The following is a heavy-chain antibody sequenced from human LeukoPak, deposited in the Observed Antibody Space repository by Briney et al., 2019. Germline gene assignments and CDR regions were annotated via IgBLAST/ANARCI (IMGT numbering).Heavy chain of an antibody. CDR1: GFTFSSYA. CDR2: ISYDGSNK. V-gene: IGHV3-30*04. Sequence: GGSLRLSCAASGFTFSSYAMHWVRQAPGKGLEWVAVISYDGSNKYYADSVKGRFTISRDNSKNTLYLQMNSLRAEDTAVYYCAKNSGSHTIRWFDPWGQGTLVTVSS. CDR3: AKNSGSHTIRWFDP. D-gene: IGHD3-10*01. J-gene: IGHJ5*02.